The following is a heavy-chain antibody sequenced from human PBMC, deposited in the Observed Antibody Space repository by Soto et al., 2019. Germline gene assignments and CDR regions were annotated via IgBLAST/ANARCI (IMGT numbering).Heavy chain of an antibody. CDR1: GGSISSYY. V-gene: IGHV4-59*01. CDR2: IYYSGST. J-gene: IGHJ6*02. Sequence: SESLSLTCTVSGGSISSYYWSWIRQPPGKGLEWIGYIYYSGSTNYNPSLKSRVTISVDTSKNQFSLKLSSVTAADTAVYYCAKNYGDYGHMDVWGQGTTVTVSS. CDR3: AKNYGDYGHMDV. D-gene: IGHD4-17*01.